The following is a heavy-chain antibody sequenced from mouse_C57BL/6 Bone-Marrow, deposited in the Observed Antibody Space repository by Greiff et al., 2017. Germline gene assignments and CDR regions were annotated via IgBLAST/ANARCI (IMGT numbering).Heavy chain of an antibody. CDR2: ISSGGSYT. Sequence: EVHLVESGGDLVKPGGSLKLSCAASGFTFSSYGMSWVRQTPDKRLAWVATISSGGSYTYYPDSVKGRFTISRDNAKNTLYLQMSSLKSEDTAMYYCARELPVAYWGQGTLVTVSA. CDR1: GFTFSSYG. D-gene: IGHD2-1*01. V-gene: IGHV5-6*01. J-gene: IGHJ3*01. CDR3: ARELPVAY.